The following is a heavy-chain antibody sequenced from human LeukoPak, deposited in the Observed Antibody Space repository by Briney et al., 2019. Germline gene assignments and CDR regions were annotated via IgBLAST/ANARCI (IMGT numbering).Heavy chain of an antibody. J-gene: IGHJ3*02. Sequence: GGSLRLSCAASGFTVSSNYMSWVRQAPGKGLEWVSGINWNGDSTGYADSVKGRFTISRDNAKNSLYLQMNSLRAEDTAFYYCARARAGRYSAFDIWGQGTMVTVSS. D-gene: IGHD3-10*01. CDR1: GFTVSSNY. V-gene: IGHV3-20*04. CDR2: INWNGDST. CDR3: ARARAGRYSAFDI.